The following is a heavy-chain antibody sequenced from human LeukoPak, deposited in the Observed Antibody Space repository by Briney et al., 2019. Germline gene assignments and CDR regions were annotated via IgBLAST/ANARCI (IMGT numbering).Heavy chain of an antibody. D-gene: IGHD3-10*01. CDR1: GFTFSSYS. V-gene: IGHV3-21*01. J-gene: IGHJ6*04. CDR3: ARAHLLLWFGESDYYYYGMDV. Sequence: GGSLRLSGAASGFTFSSYSMNWVRQAPGKGLEWVSSISSSSSYIYYADSVKGRFTISRDNAKNSLYLQMNSLRAEDTAVYYCARAHLLLWFGESDYYYYGMDVWGKGTTVTVSS. CDR2: ISSSSSYI.